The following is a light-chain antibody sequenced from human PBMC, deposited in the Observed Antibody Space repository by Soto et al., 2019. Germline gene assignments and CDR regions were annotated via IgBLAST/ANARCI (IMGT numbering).Light chain of an antibody. Sequence: ELTQPPSVSVSPGQTASITCSGDKLGDKYACWFQQKPGQSPVLVIYQDNKRPSGIPERFSGSNSGNTATLTISGTQAMDEADYYCQAWDSSTVVFGGGTKLTVL. CDR1: KLGDKY. CDR2: QDN. J-gene: IGLJ2*01. CDR3: QAWDSSTVV. V-gene: IGLV3-1*01.